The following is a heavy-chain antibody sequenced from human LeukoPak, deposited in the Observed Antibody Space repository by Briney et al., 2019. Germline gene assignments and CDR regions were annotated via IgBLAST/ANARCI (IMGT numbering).Heavy chain of an antibody. CDR2: INPGGTT. Sequence: PSETLSLTCAVYGGSFSGYYWSWIRQPPGKGLEWIGEINPGGTTNYNPSLKSRVTISVDTSKNQFSLKVSSVTAADTAVYYCAISQVDFYYYYGMDVWGRGTTVTVSS. CDR1: GGSFSGYY. J-gene: IGHJ6*02. CDR3: AISQVDFYYYYGMDV. V-gene: IGHV4-34*01.